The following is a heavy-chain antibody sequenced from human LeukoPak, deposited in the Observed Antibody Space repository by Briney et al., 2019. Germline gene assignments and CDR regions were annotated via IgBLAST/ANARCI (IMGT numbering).Heavy chain of an antibody. Sequence: PGGSLSQSCAASGFTFSSYAMHWVRQAPGKGLEWVAVISYDGSNKYYADSVKGRFTISRDNSKNTLYLQMNSLRAEDTAVYYCARESDSSGYSFGNWGQERPVSVSS. CDR3: ARESDSSGYSFGN. CDR2: ISYDGSNK. CDR1: GFTFSSYA. D-gene: IGHD3-22*01. J-gene: IGHJ4*02. V-gene: IGHV3-30*04.